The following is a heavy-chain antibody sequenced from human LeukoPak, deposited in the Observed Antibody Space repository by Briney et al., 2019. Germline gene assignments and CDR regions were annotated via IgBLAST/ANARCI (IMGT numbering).Heavy chain of an antibody. J-gene: IGHJ4*02. CDR2: ISYHGSNT. CDR1: GFTFSTYT. CDR3: ARADYDGDYYFDY. D-gene: IGHD3-22*01. V-gene: IGHV3-30-3*01. Sequence: GGSLRLSCAASGFTFSTYTMHWVRQAPGKGLEWVALISYHGSNTYYADSVKGRFTISRDNSQNTLSLQMNSLRAEDTAMYYCARADYDGDYYFDYWGQGTLVTVSS.